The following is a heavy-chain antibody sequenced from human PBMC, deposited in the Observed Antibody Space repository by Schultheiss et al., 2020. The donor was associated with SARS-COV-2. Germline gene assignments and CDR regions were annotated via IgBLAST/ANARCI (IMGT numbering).Heavy chain of an antibody. Sequence: GGSLRLSCAASGFTVSSYGMHWVRQAPGKGLEWVAVISYDGSNKYYADSVKGRFTISRDNSKNTLYLQMNSLRAEDTAVYYCAKGGIVGATPFDYWGQGTLGPVSS. V-gene: IGHV3-30*18. D-gene: IGHD1-26*01. CDR3: AKGGIVGATPFDY. CDR1: GFTVSSYG. J-gene: IGHJ4*02. CDR2: ISYDGSNK.